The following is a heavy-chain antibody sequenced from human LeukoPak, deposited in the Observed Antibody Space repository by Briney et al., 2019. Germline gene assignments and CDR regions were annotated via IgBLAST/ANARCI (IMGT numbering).Heavy chain of an antibody. V-gene: IGHV3-74*03. J-gene: IGHJ4*02. CDR3: ARGSPLGGN. CDR2: INSDGSNT. CDR1: GFTFSSSW. Sequence: GGSLRLSCAASGFTFSSSWMHWVRQAPGKGLVWVSHINSDGSNTKYADSVKGRFTISRDNAKNTLSLQMNSLRAEDTAVYYCARGSPLGGNWGQGTLVTVSS.